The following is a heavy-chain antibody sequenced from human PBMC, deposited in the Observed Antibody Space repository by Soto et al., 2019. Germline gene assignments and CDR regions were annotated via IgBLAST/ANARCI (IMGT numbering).Heavy chain of an antibody. CDR1: GGSISSSSYY. CDR3: ATPYYYDSSGPTGRYFQQ. CDR2: IYYSGST. D-gene: IGHD3-22*01. V-gene: IGHV4-39*01. Sequence: QLQLQESGPGLVKPSETLSLTCTVSGGSISSSSYYWGWIRQPPGKGLEWIGSIYYSGSTYYNPSLKSRVTISVDTSKNQFSLKLSSVTAADTAVYYCATPYYYDSSGPTGRYFQQWGQGTLVTVSS. J-gene: IGHJ1*01.